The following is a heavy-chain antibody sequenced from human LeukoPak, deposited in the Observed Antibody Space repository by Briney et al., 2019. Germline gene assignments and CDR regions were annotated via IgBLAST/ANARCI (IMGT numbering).Heavy chain of an antibody. J-gene: IGHJ5*01. V-gene: IGHV3-15*01. CDR2: IKTKTDGGTA. CDR1: GFTFNNAW. CDR3: AKAGARGNVNWFDS. D-gene: IGHD1-1*01. Sequence: PGGSLRLSCAASGFTFNNAWMSWVRQAPGKGLEWVGRIKTKTDGGTADYAAPVKGRFTISRDDSKTTLFLQMNSLKTEDTAVYYCAKAGARGNVNWFDSWGQGTLVTVSS.